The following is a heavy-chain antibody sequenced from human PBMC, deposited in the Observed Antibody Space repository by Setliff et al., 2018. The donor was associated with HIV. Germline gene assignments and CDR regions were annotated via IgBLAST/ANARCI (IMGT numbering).Heavy chain of an antibody. J-gene: IGHJ5*02. Sequence: PGGSLRLSCAASGFTFSNYWMTWVRQAPGKGLEWVANINQDGSEQNFVDSVTGRFTISRDNAKNSLYVQMNSLRVDDTAVYYCVRGKNWLDPWGQGTLGHRLL. V-gene: IGHV3-7*03. CDR2: INQDGSEQ. CDR3: VRGKNWLDP. CDR1: GFTFSNYW.